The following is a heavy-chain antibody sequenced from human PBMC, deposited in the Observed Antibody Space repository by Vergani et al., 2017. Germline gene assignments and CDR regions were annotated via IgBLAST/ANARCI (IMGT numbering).Heavy chain of an antibody. CDR2: ITPQNGGT. CDR3: VRGGTFDWLST. CDR1: GYYFTDNY. J-gene: IGHJ5*02. V-gene: IGHV1-2*02. Sequence: QVQLVQSGAEVKKPGAAVKVSCKASGYYFTDNYLHWVRQAPGQGLEWMGRITPQNGGTQYAEKSKGRVTMTRDTSITTSYMELTSXTSDDTAVYYCVRGGTFDWLSTWGQGTLVTVSS. D-gene: IGHD3-9*01.